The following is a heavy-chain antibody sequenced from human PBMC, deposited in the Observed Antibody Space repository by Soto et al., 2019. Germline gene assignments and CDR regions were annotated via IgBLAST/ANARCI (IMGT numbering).Heavy chain of an antibody. CDR1: GYTFSSYA. J-gene: IGHJ4*02. CDR3: AKDLPPVAGADLDC. D-gene: IGHD6-19*01. V-gene: IGHV3-23*01. CDR2: ISGSGGST. Sequence: EVQLLESGGGLVQPGGSLRLSCAASGYTFSSYAMSWVRHAPGKGLEWVSAISGSGGSTYYADSVEGRFTISRDNSKNTLYLQMNSLRAEDTAVYYCAKDLPPVAGADLDCWGQGTLVTVSS.